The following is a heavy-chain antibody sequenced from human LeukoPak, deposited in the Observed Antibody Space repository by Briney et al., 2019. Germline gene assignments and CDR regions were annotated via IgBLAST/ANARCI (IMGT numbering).Heavy chain of an antibody. V-gene: IGHV4-61*02. CDR2: ISSSGST. J-gene: IGHJ6*03. CDR1: GDSISSGDYY. Sequence: SETLSLTCTVSGDSISSGDYYWSWIRQPAGKGLEWIGRISSSGSTNYNPSLKSRVTISVDTSKNLFSLKLRSVTAADTAVYYCARTTEAHSWRTRYYDYYMDVWGKGTTVTVSS. CDR3: ARTTEAHSWRTRYYDYYMDV. D-gene: IGHD6-13*01.